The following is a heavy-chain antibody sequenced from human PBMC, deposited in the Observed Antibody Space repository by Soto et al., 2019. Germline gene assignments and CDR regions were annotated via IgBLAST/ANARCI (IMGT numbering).Heavy chain of an antibody. CDR1: GGTFSSYA. CDR2: IIPIFGTA. Sequence: QVQLVQSGAEVKKPGSSVKVSCRASGGTFSSYAISWVRQAPGQGLEWMGGIIPIFGTANYAQKFQGRVTITADESTSTAYMELSSLRSVDTAVYYSARQPGVTGLNWFDPCGQGTLVTVSS. D-gene: IGHD1-20*01. V-gene: IGHV1-69*01. CDR3: ARQPGVTGLNWFDP. J-gene: IGHJ5*02.